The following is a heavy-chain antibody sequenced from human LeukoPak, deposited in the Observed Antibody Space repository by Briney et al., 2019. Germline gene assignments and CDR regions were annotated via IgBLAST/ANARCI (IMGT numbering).Heavy chain of an antibody. D-gene: IGHD3-9*01. CDR1: GFTFSSYS. CDR2: ISSSSSYI. CDR3: AGGLRYFDWLEVGDAFDI. Sequence: PGGSLRLSCAASGFTFSSYSMNWVRQAPGKGLEWVSSISSSSSYIYYADSVKGRFTISRDNAKNSLYLQMNSLRAEDTAVYYCAGGLRYFDWLEVGDAFDIWGQGTMVTVSS. J-gene: IGHJ3*02. V-gene: IGHV3-21*01.